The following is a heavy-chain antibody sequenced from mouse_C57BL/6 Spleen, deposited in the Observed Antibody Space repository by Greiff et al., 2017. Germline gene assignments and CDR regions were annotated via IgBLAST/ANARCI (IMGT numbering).Heavy chain of an antibody. CDR2: INPNNGGT. V-gene: IGHV1-22*01. Sequence: VQLQQSGPELVKPGASVKMSCKASGYTFTDYNMHWVKQSHGKSLEWIGYINPNNGGTSYNQKFKGKATLTVNKSSSTAYMELRSLTSEDSAVYYCARRGDYSNYFFAYWGQGTLVTVSA. J-gene: IGHJ3*01. CDR3: ARRGDYSNYFFAY. D-gene: IGHD2-5*01. CDR1: GYTFTDYN.